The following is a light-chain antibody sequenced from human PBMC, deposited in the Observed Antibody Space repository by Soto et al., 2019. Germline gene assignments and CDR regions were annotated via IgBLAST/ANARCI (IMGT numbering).Light chain of an antibody. CDR1: RFNVGSGYE. J-gene: IGLJ1*01. CDR2: GNS. Sequence: QSVLTQPPSVSGAPGQRVTISCTGNRFNVGSGYEVHWYQQVPGTAPRLLIHGNSNRPSGVPDRFSGFASGTSASLAITGLRAEDEADYYCQSYDITLSGHVFGTGTKVTVL. V-gene: IGLV1-40*01. CDR3: QSYDITLSGHV.